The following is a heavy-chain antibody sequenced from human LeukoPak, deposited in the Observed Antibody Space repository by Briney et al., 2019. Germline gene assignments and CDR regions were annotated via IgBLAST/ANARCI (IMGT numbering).Heavy chain of an antibody. CDR1: GFTFSNYA. CDR2: ISGSGGNT. CDR3: AKWARWDYYYYGMDI. Sequence: GGSLRLSRAASGFTFSNYAMSWVRQAPGKGLEWVSGISGSGGNTNHADSVKGRFTISRDNSKNTLYLQMNSLRADDTAVYYCAKWARWDYYYYGMDIWGQGTTVTVSS. V-gene: IGHV3-23*01. D-gene: IGHD5-24*01. J-gene: IGHJ6*02.